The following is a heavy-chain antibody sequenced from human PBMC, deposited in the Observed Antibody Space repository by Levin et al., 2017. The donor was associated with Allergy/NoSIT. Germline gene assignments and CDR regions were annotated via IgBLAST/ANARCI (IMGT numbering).Heavy chain of an antibody. CDR2: ISYDGSNK. J-gene: IGHJ4*02. D-gene: IGHD3-3*01. CDR3: ARGSGATVD. Sequence: GGSLRLSCAASGFTFSSYAMHWVRQAPGKGLEWVAVISYDGSNKYYADSVKGRFTISRDNSKNTLYLQMNSLRAEDTAVYYCARGSGATVDWGQGTLVTVSS. V-gene: IGHV3-30-3*01. CDR1: GFTFSSYA.